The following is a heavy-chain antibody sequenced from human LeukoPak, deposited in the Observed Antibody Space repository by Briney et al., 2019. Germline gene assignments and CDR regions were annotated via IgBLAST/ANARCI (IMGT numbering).Heavy chain of an antibody. D-gene: IGHD1-1*01. J-gene: IGHJ3*01. Sequence: GGSLRLSCAASGFTFTTYSMTWARQTPGEGLEWVSSISTRDTFINYADSVKGRFTISRDNAKNSLFLQMTSLRAEDTAMYYCARWKPRSDALDVWGKGTMVMVSS. CDR2: ISTRDTFI. CDR3: ARWKPRSDALDV. CDR1: GFTFTTYS. V-gene: IGHV3-21*01.